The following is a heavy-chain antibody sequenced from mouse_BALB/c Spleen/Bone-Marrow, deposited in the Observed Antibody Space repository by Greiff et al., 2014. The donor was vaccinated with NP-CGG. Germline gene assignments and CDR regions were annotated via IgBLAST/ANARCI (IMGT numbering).Heavy chain of an antibody. V-gene: IGHV1-14*01. CDR1: GYTFTSYV. Sequence: EVQLVESGPELVKPGASVRMSCKASGYTFTSYVLHWVKQKPRQGLEWIGYINPYNDGTKSNEKFKGKATLTSDKSSSTAYMELSSLTSEDSAVYYCAREDGYYGMDYWGQGTSVTVSS. CDR3: AREDGYYGMDY. CDR2: INPYNDGT. J-gene: IGHJ4*01. D-gene: IGHD2-3*01.